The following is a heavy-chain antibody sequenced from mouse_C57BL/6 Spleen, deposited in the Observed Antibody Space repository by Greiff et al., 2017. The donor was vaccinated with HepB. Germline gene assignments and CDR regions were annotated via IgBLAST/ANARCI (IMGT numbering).Heavy chain of an antibody. V-gene: IGHV5-17*01. CDR3: ARYDYDGYFDV. J-gene: IGHJ1*03. CDR2: ISSGSSTI. Sequence: EVQRVESGGGLVKPGGSLKLSCAASGFTFSDYGMHWVRQAPEKGLEWVAYISSGSSTIYYADTVKGRFTFSRDNAKDTLFLKRTSLQSEDTDMYYCARYDYDGYFDVWGTGTTVTVSS. D-gene: IGHD2-4*01. CDR1: GFTFSDYG.